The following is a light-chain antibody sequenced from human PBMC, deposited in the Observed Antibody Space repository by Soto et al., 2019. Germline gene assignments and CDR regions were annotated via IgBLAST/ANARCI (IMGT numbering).Light chain of an antibody. J-gene: IGKJ5*01. V-gene: IGKV3-20*01. CDR3: QQYETSLIT. Sequence: EIVLTQSPGTLSLSPGERATLSCRASKRVTTSYLAWYQQKPGQAPRLLIYGTASRATGIPDRFSGSGSGRDFTLTITSLEPEDFAVYYCQQYETSLITVGQGTRLEIK. CDR1: KRVTTSY. CDR2: GTA.